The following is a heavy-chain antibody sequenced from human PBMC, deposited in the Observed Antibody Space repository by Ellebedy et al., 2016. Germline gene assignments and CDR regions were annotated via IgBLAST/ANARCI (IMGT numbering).Heavy chain of an antibody. Sequence: GGSLRLSXRGSGYSFTNYWIGWVRQLPGKGLEWMGVIYPGDSDSRYSPSFQGQVTISADKSISTAYLQWSSLKASDTAMYYCAKTSGWGYGENWGQGTLVTVSS. CDR2: IYPGDSDS. J-gene: IGHJ4*02. CDR1: GYSFTNYW. CDR3: AKTSGWGYGEN. D-gene: IGHD3-10*01. V-gene: IGHV5-51*01.